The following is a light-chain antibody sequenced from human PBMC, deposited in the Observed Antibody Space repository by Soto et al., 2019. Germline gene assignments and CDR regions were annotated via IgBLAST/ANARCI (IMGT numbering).Light chain of an antibody. V-gene: IGLV7-46*01. J-gene: IGLJ1*01. Sequence: QAVVTQEPSLTVSPGGTVTLTCGSSTGAVTNGHYLYWFQQEPGQAPRTLIYDTTNRHSWTPARFSGSLLGGKAALTLSGAQPEDEAEYYCLLSYNGPYVFGTGTKVTVL. CDR3: LLSYNGPYV. CDR1: TGAVTNGHY. CDR2: DTT.